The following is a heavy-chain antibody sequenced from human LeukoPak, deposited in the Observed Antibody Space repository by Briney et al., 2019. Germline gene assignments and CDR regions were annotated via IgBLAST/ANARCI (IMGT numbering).Heavy chain of an antibody. Sequence: SETLSLTCTVSGGSISSYYWNWIRQPPGKGLEWIGYIYYSGSTNYNPSLKSRVTISVDTSKNQFSLNLTSVTAADTAVYYCARVAGWHWFDPWGQGTLVTVSS. J-gene: IGHJ5*02. D-gene: IGHD6-19*01. CDR2: IYYSGST. V-gene: IGHV4-59*01. CDR3: ARVAGWHWFDP. CDR1: GGSISSYY.